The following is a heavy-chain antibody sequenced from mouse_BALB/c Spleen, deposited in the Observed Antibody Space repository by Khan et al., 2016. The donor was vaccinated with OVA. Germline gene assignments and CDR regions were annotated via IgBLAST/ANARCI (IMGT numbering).Heavy chain of an antibody. D-gene: IGHD2-1*01. CDR3: ARWCPYGNYGAY. CDR1: GYTFRSSW. J-gene: IGHJ3*01. CDR2: ILPGTGSS. Sequence: QVQLKQSGAELMKPGASVKISCKVTGYTFRSSWIEWVKQRPGHGLEWIGEILPGTGSSNYNEKFKDKATFTADTSSNTAYMRLSSLTSEDSAVYYCARWCPYGNYGAYWGQGTLVTVSA. V-gene: IGHV1-9*01.